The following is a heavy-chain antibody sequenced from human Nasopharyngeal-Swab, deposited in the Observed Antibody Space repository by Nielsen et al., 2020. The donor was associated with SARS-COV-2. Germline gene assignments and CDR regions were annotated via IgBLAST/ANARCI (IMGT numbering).Heavy chain of an antibody. J-gene: IGHJ4*02. Sequence: SVKISCKASGGTFSSYAISWVRQAPGQGLEWMGGIIPIFGTANYAQKFQGRVTITADESTSTAYMELSSLRSEDTVVYYCARDSGGPYNWNAGIYFDYWCQGTLVTVSS. CDR1: GGTFSSYA. CDR2: IIPIFGTA. CDR3: ARDSGGPYNWNAGIYFDY. D-gene: IGHD1-20*01. V-gene: IGHV1-69*13.